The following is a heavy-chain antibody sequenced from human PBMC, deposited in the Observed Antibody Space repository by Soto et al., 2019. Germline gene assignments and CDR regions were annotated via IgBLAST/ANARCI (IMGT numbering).Heavy chain of an antibody. CDR3: ARITDSFYGDYVDYWFDP. CDR1: GYTFTSYG. Sequence: GASVKVSCKASGYTFTSYGISWVRQAPGQGLEWMGWISAYNGNTNYAQKLQGRVTMTTDTSTSTAYMELRSLRSDDTAVYYCARITDSFYGDYVDYWFDPWGQGTLVTVSS. J-gene: IGHJ5*02. V-gene: IGHV1-18*01. CDR2: ISAYNGNT. D-gene: IGHD4-17*01.